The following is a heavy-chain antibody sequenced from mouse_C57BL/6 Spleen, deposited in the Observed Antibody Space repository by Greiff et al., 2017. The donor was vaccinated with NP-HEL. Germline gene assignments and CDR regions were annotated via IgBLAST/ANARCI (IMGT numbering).Heavy chain of an antibody. D-gene: IGHD3-3*01. CDR1: GYTFTSYW. J-gene: IGHJ2*01. Sequence: QVQLQQPGAELVKPGASVKLSCKASGYTFTSYWMQWVKQRPGQGLEWIGEIDPSDSYTNYNQKFKGKATLTVDTSSSTAYMQLSSLTSEDSAVYYCARSRGKSYFDYWGKGTTLTVSS. CDR3: ARSRGKSYFDY. V-gene: IGHV1-50*01. CDR2: IDPSDSYT.